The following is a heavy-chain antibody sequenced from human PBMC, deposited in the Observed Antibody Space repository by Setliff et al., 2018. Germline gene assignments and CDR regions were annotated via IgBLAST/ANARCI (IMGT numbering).Heavy chain of an antibody. J-gene: IGHJ4*02. V-gene: IGHV4-38-2*02. D-gene: IGHD1-1*01. CDR3: ARARNTQNGFFDY. CDR2: IYHSGNT. CDR1: GDSISSTYH. Sequence: SETLSLTCNVSGDSISSTYHWGWIRQSPGKGLEWTGTIYHSGNTYYNPSLNIRLTISVDTSKNQFSLRLTSVTAADTAIYYCARARNTQNGFFDYWSQGTLVTVSS.